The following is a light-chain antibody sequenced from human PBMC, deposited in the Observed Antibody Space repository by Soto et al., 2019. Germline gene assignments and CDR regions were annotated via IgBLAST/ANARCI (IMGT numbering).Light chain of an antibody. Sequence: DIQMTQSPSTLSASVGDRVTITCRASQSISTRLAWYQQKPGKAPKILIYDASSLESGVPSRFSGSASGTEFTLTISSLQPDDFATYYCQQYNSYSTFGQGTKVDIK. CDR2: DAS. J-gene: IGKJ1*01. CDR1: QSISTR. V-gene: IGKV1-5*01. CDR3: QQYNSYST.